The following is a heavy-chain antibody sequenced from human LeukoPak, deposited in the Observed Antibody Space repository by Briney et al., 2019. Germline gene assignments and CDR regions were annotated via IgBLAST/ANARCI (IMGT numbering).Heavy chain of an antibody. D-gene: IGHD5-18*01. CDR2: INSDGSST. J-gene: IGHJ4*02. CDR3: AKAGRYSYGYGFDY. CDR1: GFTFSSYW. Sequence: GGSLRLSCAASGFTFSSYWIHWVRQAPGKGLVWLSRINSDGSSTSYADSVKGPFTISRDNAKNTLYLQMNSLRAEDTAVYYCAKAGRYSYGYGFDYWGQGTLVTVSS. V-gene: IGHV3-74*01.